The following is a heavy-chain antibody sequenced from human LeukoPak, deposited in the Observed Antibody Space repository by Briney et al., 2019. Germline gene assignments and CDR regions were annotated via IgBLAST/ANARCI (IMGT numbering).Heavy chain of an antibody. CDR1: GFTFSSYA. CDR3: ARFPGEDSEDYPFDY. CDR2: ISSDSSYI. J-gene: IGHJ4*02. V-gene: IGHV3-21*01. Sequence: GGSLRLSCAASGFTFSSYAMSWVRQAPGKGLEWVSSISSDSSYIYYVDSLRGRFTISRDNAKDSLYLQVNSLRAEDTAMYYCARFPGEDSEDYPFDYWGRGTLVTVSS. D-gene: IGHD3-16*01.